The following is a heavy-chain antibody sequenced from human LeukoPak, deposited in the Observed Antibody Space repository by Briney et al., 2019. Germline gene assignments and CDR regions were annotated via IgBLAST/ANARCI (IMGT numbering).Heavy chain of an antibody. V-gene: IGHV1-18*01. CDR1: GYTFTSYG. CDR2: ISAYNGNT. J-gene: IGHJ6*03. CDR3: ARVRYYGSGSYFAYYYYYYYMDV. Sequence: ASVKVSCNASGYTFTSYGISWVRQAPGQGLEWMGWISAYNGNTNYAQKLQGRVTLTTDTSTSTAYMELRSPRSDDTAVYYCARVRYYGSGSYFAYYYYYYYMDVWGKGTTFTISS. D-gene: IGHD3-10*01.